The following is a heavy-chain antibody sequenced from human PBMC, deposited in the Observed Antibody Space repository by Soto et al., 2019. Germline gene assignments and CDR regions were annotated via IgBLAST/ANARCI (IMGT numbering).Heavy chain of an antibody. Sequence: PSETLSLTCTVSGGSITGSSYYWGWIRQPPGKGLEWIGRIYYSGSACYNPSLKSRVTIYVDTSKNQFSLKLSSVTAADAVVYFCARQAVSMVRGVTDNWFDPWGQGTLVTVS. V-gene: IGHV4-39*01. CDR2: IYYSGSA. D-gene: IGHD3-10*01. CDR3: ARQAVSMVRGVTDNWFDP. J-gene: IGHJ5*02. CDR1: GGSITGSSYY.